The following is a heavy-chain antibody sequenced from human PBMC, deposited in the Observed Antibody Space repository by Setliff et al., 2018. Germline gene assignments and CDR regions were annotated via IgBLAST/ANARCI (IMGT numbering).Heavy chain of an antibody. J-gene: IGHJ4*02. CDR3: ARLDGSSWYRGNDYWGQGTLVTVSSGESSQPLHY. Sequence: PGESLKISCKGSGYSFTSYGIGWVRQMPGKGLEWMGIIYPSESDTRYSPSFQGQVTISADKSISTAYLQWSSLKASDTAMYYCARLDGSSWYRGNDYWGQGTLVTVSSGESSQPLHYWGQGTLVTVSS. V-gene: IGHV5-51*01. CDR2: IYPSESDT. D-gene: IGHD6-13*01. CDR1: GYSFTSYG.